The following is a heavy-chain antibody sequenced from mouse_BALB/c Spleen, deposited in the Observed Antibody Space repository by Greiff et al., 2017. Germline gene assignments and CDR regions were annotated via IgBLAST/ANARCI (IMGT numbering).Heavy chain of an antibody. D-gene: IGHD4-1*01. CDR3: ARDGTGTRAY. Sequence: EVQLVESGGGLVKPGGSLKLSFAASEFTFGDYYMYWFRQTPEKRLEWVATISDGGSYTYYPDSVKGRFTISRDNAKNNLYLQMSSLKSEDTAMYYCARDGTGTRAYWGQGTLVTVSA. J-gene: IGHJ3*01. CDR1: EFTFGDYY. V-gene: IGHV5-4*02. CDR2: ISDGGSYT.